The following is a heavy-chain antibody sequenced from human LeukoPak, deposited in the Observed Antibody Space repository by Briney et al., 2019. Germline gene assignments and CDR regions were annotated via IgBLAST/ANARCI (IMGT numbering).Heavy chain of an antibody. J-gene: IGHJ5*02. CDR2: IYPGDSDT. D-gene: IGHD6-13*01. V-gene: IGHV5-51*01. Sequence: GESLKISCKGSGYRFASYWIGWVRQMPGKGLEWMGMIYPGDSDTRYSPSFQGQVPISADKSISTAYLQWSSLKASDTAMYYCARGYTSSCPDLWGQGTLVTVSS. CDR3: ARGYTSSCPDL. CDR1: GYRFASYW.